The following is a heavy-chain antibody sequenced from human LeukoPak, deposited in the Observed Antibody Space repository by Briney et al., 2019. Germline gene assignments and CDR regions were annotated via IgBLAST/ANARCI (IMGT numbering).Heavy chain of an antibody. D-gene: IGHD2-8*01. CDR1: GFTFSGYY. Sequence: LRLSCAASGFTFSGYYWSWIRQPPGKGLEWIGEINHSGSTNYNPSLKSRVTISVDTSKNQFSLKLSSVTAADTAVYYCARRRPGVAFDIWGQGTMVTVSS. CDR2: INHSGST. J-gene: IGHJ3*02. V-gene: IGHV4-34*01. CDR3: ARRRPGVAFDI.